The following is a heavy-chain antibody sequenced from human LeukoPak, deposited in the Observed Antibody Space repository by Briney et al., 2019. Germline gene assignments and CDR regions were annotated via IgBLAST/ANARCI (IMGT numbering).Heavy chain of an antibody. CDR1: GFTFRIHS. D-gene: IGHD2-2*01. Sequence: GGSLRLSCAASGFTFRIHSMNWVRQPPGKGREGVSSISRSSSYIFYPDSVKGRFTISKDNAKNSLYLQMNSLRAEATAVYYCASDRRYCTSISCYGYLEYWGQGTMVTVSS. J-gene: IGHJ4*02. V-gene: IGHV3-21*01. CDR3: ASDRRYCTSISCYGYLEY. CDR2: ISRSSSYI.